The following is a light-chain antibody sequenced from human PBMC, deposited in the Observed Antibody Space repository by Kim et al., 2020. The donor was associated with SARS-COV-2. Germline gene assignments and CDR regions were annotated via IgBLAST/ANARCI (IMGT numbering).Light chain of an antibody. V-gene: IGKV3-20*01. CDR1: QSVSSS. CDR3: QLYGTSPYT. J-gene: IGKJ2*01. Sequence: SLSPGERATLSCRASQSVSSSLAWYQQKPGQAPRLLIYGASSRATGFTDRFSGSGSGTDFTLTISRLEPEDFAVYYCQLYGTSPYTFGQGTKLEI. CDR2: GAS.